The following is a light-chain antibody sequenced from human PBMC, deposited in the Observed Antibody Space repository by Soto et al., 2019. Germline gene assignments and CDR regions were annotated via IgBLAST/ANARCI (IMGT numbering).Light chain of an antibody. CDR1: QTITFY. CDR2: GAN. Sequence: DIQMTQSPSSLSASVGDRVAITCRASQTITFYLYWYQLEPGKPPKLLIYGANTLQSGVPSRFSAGGSGTDFTLTINNLQPEDFATYYCQQTYSPPFTFGQGTKLQIK. CDR3: QQTYSPPFT. V-gene: IGKV1-39*01. J-gene: IGKJ2*01.